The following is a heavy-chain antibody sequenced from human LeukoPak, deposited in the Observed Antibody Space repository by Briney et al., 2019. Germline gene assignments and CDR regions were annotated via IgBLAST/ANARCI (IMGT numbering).Heavy chain of an antibody. J-gene: IGHJ2*01. CDR2: IYYSGST. CDR3: ARVLRVRGAPVWYFDL. Sequence: SQTLSLTCTVSGGSISSGGYYWSLIRQHPGKGLEWIGYIYYSGSTYYNPSLKSRVTISVDTSKNQFSLKLSSLTAADTAVYYCARVLRVRGAPVWYFDLWGRGTLVTVSS. D-gene: IGHD3-10*01. V-gene: IGHV4-31*03. CDR1: GGSISSGGYY.